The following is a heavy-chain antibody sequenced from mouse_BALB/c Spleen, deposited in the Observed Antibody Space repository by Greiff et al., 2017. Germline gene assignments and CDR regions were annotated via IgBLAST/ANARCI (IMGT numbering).Heavy chain of an antibody. CDR2: IRNKANGYTT. CDR3: ARGTGTFAY. CDR1: GFTFTDYY. D-gene: IGHD4-1*01. Sequence: EVNVVESGGGLVQPGGSLRLSCATSGFTFTDYYMSWVRQPPGKALEWLGFIRNKANGYTTEYSASVKGRFTISRDNSQSILYLQMNTLRAEDSATYYCARGTGTFAYWGQGTLVTVSA. J-gene: IGHJ3*01. V-gene: IGHV7-3*02.